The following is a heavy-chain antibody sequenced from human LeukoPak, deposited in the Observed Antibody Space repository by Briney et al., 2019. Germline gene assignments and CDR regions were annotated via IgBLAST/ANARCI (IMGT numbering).Heavy chain of an antibody. V-gene: IGHV7-4-1*02. CDR2: TNTNTGNP. J-gene: IGHJ4*02. CDR3: ARDLYSSGWYVYWPSY. Sequence: ASVKVSCKASGYTFTSYAMNWVRQAPGQGLEWMGWTNTNTGNPTYAQGFTGRFVFSLDTSVSTAYLQISSLKAEDTAVYYCARDLYSSGWYVYWPSYWGQGTLVTVSS. D-gene: IGHD6-19*01. CDR1: GYTFTSYA.